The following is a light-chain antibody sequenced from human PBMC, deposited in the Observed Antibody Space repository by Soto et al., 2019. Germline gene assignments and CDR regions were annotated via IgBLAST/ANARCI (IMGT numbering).Light chain of an antibody. Sequence: DLQMTQSPSSVSASVGDRVTITCRASQGISSWLGWHQQEPGKAPKLLIYAASSLQSGVPSRFSGSGSGSDFTHTSSSLQPADFATYYGQQANSFPFTFGGGTKVEFK. J-gene: IGKJ4*01. CDR2: AAS. CDR3: QQANSFPFT. V-gene: IGKV1D-12*01. CDR1: QGISSW.